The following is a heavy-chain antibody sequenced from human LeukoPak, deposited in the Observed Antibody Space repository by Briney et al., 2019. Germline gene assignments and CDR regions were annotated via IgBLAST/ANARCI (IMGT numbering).Heavy chain of an antibody. CDR1: GFTFSSYS. V-gene: IGHV3-21*01. Sequence: TGGSLRLSCAASGFTFSSYSMNWVRQAPGRGLEWVSSISSSSSYIYYADSVKGRFTISRDNAKNSLYLQMNSLRAEDTAVYYCARATRYYYYMDVWGKGTTVTVSS. J-gene: IGHJ6*03. D-gene: IGHD2-2*01. CDR3: ARATRYYYYMDV. CDR2: ISSSSSYI.